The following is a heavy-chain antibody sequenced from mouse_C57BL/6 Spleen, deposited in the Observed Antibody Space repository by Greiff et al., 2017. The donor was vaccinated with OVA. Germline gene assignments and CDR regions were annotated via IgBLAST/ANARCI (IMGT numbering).Heavy chain of an antibody. D-gene: IGHD1-1*01. CDR1: GYTFTSYW. Sequence: QVQLQQPGAELVKPGASVKLSCKASGYTFTSYWMHWVKQRPGQGLEWIGMIHPNSGSTNYNEKFKSKATLTVDKSSSTAYMQLSSLTSEDSAVYYCARGDYYGSSFDYWGQGTTRTVSS. CDR2: IHPNSGST. V-gene: IGHV1-64*01. J-gene: IGHJ2*01. CDR3: ARGDYYGSSFDY.